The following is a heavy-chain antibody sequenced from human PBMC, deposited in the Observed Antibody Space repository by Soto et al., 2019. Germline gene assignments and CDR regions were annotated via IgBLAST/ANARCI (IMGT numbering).Heavy chain of an antibody. CDR2: ISGSGGST. D-gene: IGHD5-18*01. CDR1: GFTFSSYA. V-gene: IGHV3-23*01. Sequence: EVQLLESGGGLVQPGGSLRLSCAASGFTFSSYAMSWVRQAPGKGLEWVSAISGSGGSTYYADSVKGRFTISRDNSKNTLYLQMNSLRAEDTAVYYCAKDRGSGYSYGLGGGYYYGMDVWGQGTTVTVSS. J-gene: IGHJ6*02. CDR3: AKDRGSGYSYGLGGGYYYGMDV.